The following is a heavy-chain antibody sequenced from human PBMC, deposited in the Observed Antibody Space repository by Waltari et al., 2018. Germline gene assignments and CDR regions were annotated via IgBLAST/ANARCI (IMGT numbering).Heavy chain of an antibody. CDR2: IKQDGNEK. Sequence: EVQLVESGGGLVQPGGSLRLSCVGAGFTFNDSWMTWARQAPGKGLEWVANIKQDGNEKYYVDSVKGRFTISRDNDKSSVYLQMKSLRIEDTAVYYCARGRVVLTDWGQGTLVTASS. D-gene: IGHD2-15*01. CDR1: GFTFNDSW. CDR3: ARGRVVLTD. V-gene: IGHV3-7*03. J-gene: IGHJ4*02.